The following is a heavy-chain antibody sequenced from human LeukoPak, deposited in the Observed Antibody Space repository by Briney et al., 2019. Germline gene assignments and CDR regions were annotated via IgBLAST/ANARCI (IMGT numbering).Heavy chain of an antibody. CDR1: GYSFTSYW. V-gene: IGHV5-51*01. D-gene: IGHD2-8*01. J-gene: IGHJ6*03. Sequence: ESLKISCKGSGYSFTSYWIGWVRQMPGKGLEWMGIIYPDDPDTRYSPSFEGQVIISVDKSISTAYLQWSSLKASDTATYYCARHGHCTNGVCYSNYYYYMDVWGKGTTVTVSS. CDR2: IYPDDPDT. CDR3: ARHGHCTNGVCYSNYYYYMDV.